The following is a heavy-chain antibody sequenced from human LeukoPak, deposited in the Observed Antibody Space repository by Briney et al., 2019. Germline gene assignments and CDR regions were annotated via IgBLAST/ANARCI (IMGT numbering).Heavy chain of an antibody. CDR2: ISSTGSST. CDR3: ARVTMIVGEFDY. Sequence: GGSLRLSCAASGFTFRNVWMTWVRQAPGKGLEWVSYISSTGSSTNQADSVKGRFTISRDNAKNSLYLQMNSLRAEDTAVYYCARVTMIVGEFDYWGQGTLVTVSS. V-gene: IGHV3-11*06. CDR1: GFTFRNVW. D-gene: IGHD3-22*01. J-gene: IGHJ4*02.